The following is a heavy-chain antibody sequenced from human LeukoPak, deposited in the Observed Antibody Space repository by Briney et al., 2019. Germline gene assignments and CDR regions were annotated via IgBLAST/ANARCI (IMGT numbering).Heavy chain of an antibody. CDR2: ISYEGGTQ. Sequence: GGSLRLSCAASGVTLSPYGMHWVRQAPGKGLEWVAVISYEGGTQHYADSVKGRFTISRDNSKNTLYLQMNSLRAEDTAVYYCARDVQGYFDYWGQGTLVTVSS. V-gene: IGHV3-30*03. CDR3: ARDVQGYFDY. CDR1: GVTLSPYG. J-gene: IGHJ4*02.